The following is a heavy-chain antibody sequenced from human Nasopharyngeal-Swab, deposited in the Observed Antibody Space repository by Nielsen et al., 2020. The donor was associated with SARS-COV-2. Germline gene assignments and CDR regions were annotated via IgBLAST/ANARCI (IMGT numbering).Heavy chain of an antibody. CDR2: ISDDGSNK. CDR1: GFTFSSYA. D-gene: IGHD4-17*01. J-gene: IGHJ6*02. CDR3: ARSYYGAYYYGMDV. Sequence: GGSLRLSCTASGFTFSSYAMHWVRQAPGKGLEWVAVISDDGSNKYCADSVKGRFTISRDNSKNTLYLQMNSLRAEDTAVYYCARSYYGAYYYGMDVWGQGTTVTVSS. V-gene: IGHV3-30-3*01.